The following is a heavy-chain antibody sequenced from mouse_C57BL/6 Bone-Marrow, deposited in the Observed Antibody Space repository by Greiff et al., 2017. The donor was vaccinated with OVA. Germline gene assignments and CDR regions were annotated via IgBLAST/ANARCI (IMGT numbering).Heavy chain of an antibody. CDR3: APSLYYGYDAMDY. Sequence: VQLQQSGPELVKPGASVKISCKASGYTFTDYYMNWVKQSHGKSLEWIGDINPNNGGTSYNQKFKGKATLTVDKSSSTAYMELRSLTSEDSAVYYCAPSLYYGYDAMDYWGQGTSVTVSS. CDR1: GYTFTDYY. CDR2: INPNNGGT. J-gene: IGHJ4*01. D-gene: IGHD2-1*01. V-gene: IGHV1-26*01.